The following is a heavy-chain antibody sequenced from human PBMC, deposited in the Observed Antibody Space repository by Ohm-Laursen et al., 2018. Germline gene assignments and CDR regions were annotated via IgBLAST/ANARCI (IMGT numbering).Heavy chain of an antibody. D-gene: IGHD4-23*01. Sequence: LRLSCAASGFTFSDYYMSWIRQAPGKGLEWIGTIYHSGSTYYNPSLKSRVTISVDTSKNQFSLKLSSVTAADTAVYYCARGRTTVVADWGQGTLVTVSS. CDR3: ARGRTTVVAD. V-gene: IGHV4-34*01. J-gene: IGHJ4*02. CDR1: GFTFSDYY. CDR2: IYHSGST.